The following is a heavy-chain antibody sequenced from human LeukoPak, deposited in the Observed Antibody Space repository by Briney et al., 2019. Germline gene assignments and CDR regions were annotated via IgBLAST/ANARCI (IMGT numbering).Heavy chain of an antibody. Sequence: SETLSLTCTVAGGSISSYYWSWILQPAAKGLEWSGRIYTSGSTNYNPSLKSRVTMSVDTSKNQCSLKLSSVTAADTAVYYCARVGSRGFDPWGQGTLVTVSS. CDR2: IYTSGST. J-gene: IGHJ5*02. CDR1: GGSISSYY. V-gene: IGHV4-4*07. D-gene: IGHD6-13*01. CDR3: ARVGSRGFDP.